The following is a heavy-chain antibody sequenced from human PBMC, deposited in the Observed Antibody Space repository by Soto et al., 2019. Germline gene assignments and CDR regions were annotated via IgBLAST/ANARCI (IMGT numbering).Heavy chain of an antibody. CDR2: IYYSGST. Sequence: PSDTLSLSSTVSGDSISGGGYDCSWIREHPGKGLELIGYIYYSGSTDYNPSLKSLLTISIDTSKNQFSLKLSSVTAADTAVYYCARRYCSGGSCYWWAYYFDYWGQGTLVTVSS. CDR1: GDSISGGGYD. J-gene: IGHJ4*02. D-gene: IGHD2-15*01. V-gene: IGHV4-31*01. CDR3: ARRYCSGGSCYWWAYYFDY.